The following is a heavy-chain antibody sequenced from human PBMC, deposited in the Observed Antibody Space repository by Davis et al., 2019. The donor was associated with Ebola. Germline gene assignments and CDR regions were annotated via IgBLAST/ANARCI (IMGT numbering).Heavy chain of an antibody. CDR1: GFTFSGYE. CDR2: ISGGGGST. J-gene: IGHJ4*02. CDR3: AKTDYADRFNFDF. D-gene: IGHD4-17*01. Sequence: GGSLRLSCTASGFTFSGYEMSWVRQAPGKGLEWVSQISGGGGSTYYADSVKGRFTISRDNSKNTLYLQMNSLSAEDTDVYHCAKTDYADRFNFDFWGQGTLVTVSS. V-gene: IGHV3-23*01.